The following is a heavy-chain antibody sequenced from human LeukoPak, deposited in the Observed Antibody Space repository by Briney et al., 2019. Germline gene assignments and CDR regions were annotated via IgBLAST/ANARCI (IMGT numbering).Heavy chain of an antibody. CDR1: GYTFTGYY. Sequence: GASVKVSCKASGYTFTGYYMHWVRQAPGQGLEWMGWINPNSGGTNYAQKFQGRVTMTRDTSISTAYMELSRLRSDDTAVYYCARGRDYYDSSGYYSYWGQGTLVTVSS. D-gene: IGHD3-22*01. CDR2: INPNSGGT. J-gene: IGHJ4*02. V-gene: IGHV1-2*02. CDR3: ARGRDYYDSSGYYSY.